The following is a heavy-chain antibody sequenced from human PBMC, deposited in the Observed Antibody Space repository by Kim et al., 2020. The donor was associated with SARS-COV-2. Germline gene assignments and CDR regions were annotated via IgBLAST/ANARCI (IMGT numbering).Heavy chain of an antibody. Sequence: ASVKVSCKASGYTFTSYDINWVRQATGQGLEWMGWMNPNSGNTGYAQKFQGRVTMTRNTSISTAYMELSSLRSEDTAVYYCARGGQLWFYYYYGMDVWGQGTTVTVSS. D-gene: IGHD5-18*01. V-gene: IGHV1-8*01. CDR1: GYTFTSYD. CDR2: MNPNSGNT. J-gene: IGHJ6*02. CDR3: ARGGQLWFYYYYGMDV.